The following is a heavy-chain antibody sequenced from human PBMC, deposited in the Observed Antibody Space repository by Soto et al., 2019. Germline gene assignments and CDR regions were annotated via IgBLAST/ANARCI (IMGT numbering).Heavy chain of an antibody. Sequence: PSETLSLTCTVFGGSVSSYYWSWIRQSPGKGLEWIGYIYYSGSTKYKPSLKSRVTISVDTSKNQFSLKLTSVTAADTAVYYCARSVREYSGSWEYYYSMDVWGKGTTVTVSS. D-gene: IGHD5-12*01. V-gene: IGHV4-59*02. CDR3: ARSVREYSGSWEYYYSMDV. CDR1: GGSVSSYY. CDR2: IYYSGST. J-gene: IGHJ6*03.